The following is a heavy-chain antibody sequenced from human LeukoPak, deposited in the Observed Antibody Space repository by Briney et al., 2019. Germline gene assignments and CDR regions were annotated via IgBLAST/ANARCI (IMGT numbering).Heavy chain of an antibody. D-gene: IGHD1-1*01. Sequence: ASVKVSCKASGYTFSSYAMNWVRQAPGQGLEWMGWINTNTGNPTYAQGFTGRFVFSLDTSVSTAYLQISSLKAEDTAVYYCARGLSVLNWNDLSRISGYWGQGTLVTVSS. CDR3: ARGLSVLNWNDLSRISGY. J-gene: IGHJ4*02. V-gene: IGHV7-4-1*02. CDR1: GYTFSSYA. CDR2: INTNTGNP.